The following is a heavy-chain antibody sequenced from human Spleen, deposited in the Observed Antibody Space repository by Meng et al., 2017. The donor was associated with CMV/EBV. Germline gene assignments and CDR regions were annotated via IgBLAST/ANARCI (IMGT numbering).Heavy chain of an antibody. CDR1: GGSFNDYY. CDR3: ATGGGSYGHDGLDV. J-gene: IGHJ6*02. Sequence: SETLSLTCTVYGGSFNDYYWSWIRQPPGKGLEWIGEIDHSGSTNYNPSLKSRVAISVDTSKNQFSLNVYSVTAADTAVYYCATGGGSYGHDGLDVWGRGTTVTVSS. D-gene: IGHD1-26*01. CDR2: IDHSGST. V-gene: IGHV4-34*01.